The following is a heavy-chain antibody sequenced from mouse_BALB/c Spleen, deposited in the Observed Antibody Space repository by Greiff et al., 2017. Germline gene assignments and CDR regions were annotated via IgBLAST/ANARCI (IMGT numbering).Heavy chain of an antibody. V-gene: IGHV1S29*02. J-gene: IGHJ4*01. Sequence: VQLKQSGPELVKPGASVKISCKASGYTFTDYNMHWVKQSHGKSLEWIGYIYPYNGGTGYNQKFKSKATLTVDNSSSTAYMELRSLTSEDSAVYYCARDYEDAMDYWGQGTSVTVSS. CDR1: GYTFTDYN. CDR2: IYPYNGGT. D-gene: IGHD2-4*01. CDR3: ARDYEDAMDY.